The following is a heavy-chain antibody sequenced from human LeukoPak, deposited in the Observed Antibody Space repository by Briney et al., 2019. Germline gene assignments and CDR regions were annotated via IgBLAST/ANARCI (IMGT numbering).Heavy chain of an antibody. Sequence: SETLSLTCTVSGGSISSGGYYWSWIRQHPGKGLEWIGYIYYSGSTYYNPSLKSRITISVDTSKNQFSLKLSSVTAADTAVYYCARGRGDTYYYDSSGYYYENWFDPWGQGTLVTVSS. V-gene: IGHV4-31*03. CDR2: IYYSGST. D-gene: IGHD3-22*01. J-gene: IGHJ5*02. CDR3: ARGRGDTYYYDSSGYYYENWFDP. CDR1: GGSISSGGYY.